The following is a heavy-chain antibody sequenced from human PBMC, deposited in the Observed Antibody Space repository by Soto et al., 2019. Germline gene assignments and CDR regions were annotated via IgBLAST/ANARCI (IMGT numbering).Heavy chain of an antibody. Sequence: PSETLSLTCTVSGGSINTFYWSWVRQPAGKGLEWIGRIFSSGSTSFNPSLESRVAMSVDTSKNHFSLNLSSVTAADMAVYYCAREGSYSAYNFSHGIQLSFFGHGGQG. J-gene: IGHJ4*02. CDR1: GGSINTFY. CDR2: IFSSGST. V-gene: IGHV4-4*07. D-gene: IGHD3-16*02. CDR3: AREGSYSAYNFSHGIQLSFFGH.